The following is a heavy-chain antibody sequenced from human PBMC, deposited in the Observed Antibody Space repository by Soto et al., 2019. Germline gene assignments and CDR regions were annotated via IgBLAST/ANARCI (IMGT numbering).Heavy chain of an antibody. Sequence: QVQLVESGGGVVQPGRSLRLSCAASGFTFSSYAMHWVRQAPGKGLEWVAVISYAGSNKYYADSVKGRFTISRDNSKNTLYVQMNSLRAEDTAVYYCAREGLNYYDSSGYYSGHLTNGFDPWGQGTLVTVSS. CDR3: AREGLNYYDSSGYYSGHLTNGFDP. V-gene: IGHV3-30-3*01. J-gene: IGHJ5*02. CDR1: GFTFSSYA. CDR2: ISYAGSNK. D-gene: IGHD3-22*01.